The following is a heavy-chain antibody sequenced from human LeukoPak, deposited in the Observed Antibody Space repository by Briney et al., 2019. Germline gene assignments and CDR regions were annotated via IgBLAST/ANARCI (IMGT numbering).Heavy chain of an antibody. J-gene: IGHJ3*02. D-gene: IGHD2-15*01. Sequence: ASVKVPCKASGYTFTSYDINWVRQATGQGLEWMGWMNPNSGNTGYAQKFQGRVTMTRNTSISTAYMELSSLRSEDTAVYYCARYCSGGSCYGSDAFDIWGQGTMVTVSS. CDR3: ARYCSGGSCYGSDAFDI. V-gene: IGHV1-8*01. CDR1: GYTFTSYD. CDR2: MNPNSGNT.